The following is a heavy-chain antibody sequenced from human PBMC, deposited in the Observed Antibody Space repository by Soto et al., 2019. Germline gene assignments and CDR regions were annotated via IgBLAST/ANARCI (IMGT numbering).Heavy chain of an antibody. CDR1: GGTFSSYT. Sequence: QVQLVQSGAEVKKPGSSVKVSCKASGGTFSSYTISWVRQAPGQGLEWMGRIIPILGIANYAQKFQGRVTSTADKSTSTAYMELSSLRSEDTAVYYCAREEGGDYIWGRDGDYWGQGTLVTVSS. V-gene: IGHV1-69*08. D-gene: IGHD3-16*01. CDR3: AREEGGDYIWGRDGDY. J-gene: IGHJ4*02. CDR2: IIPILGIA.